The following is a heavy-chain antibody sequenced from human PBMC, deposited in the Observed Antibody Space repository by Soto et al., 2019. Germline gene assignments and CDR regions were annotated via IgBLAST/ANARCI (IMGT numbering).Heavy chain of an antibody. V-gene: IGHV1-18*01. CDR2: ISAYNGNT. J-gene: IGHJ5*02. CDR1: GYTFTSYG. Sequence: GASVKVSCKASGYTFTSYGISWVRQAPGQGLEWMGWISAYNGNTNYAQKLQGRVTMTTDTSTSTAYMELRSLRSDDTAVYYCARDPQIYIGARPSWLDPWGQGTLVTVSS. CDR3: ARDPQIYIGARPSWLDP. D-gene: IGHD6-6*01.